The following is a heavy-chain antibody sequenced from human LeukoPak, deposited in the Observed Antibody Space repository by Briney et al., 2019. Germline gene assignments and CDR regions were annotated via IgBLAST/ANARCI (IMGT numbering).Heavy chain of an antibody. CDR3: AREYGDFDY. D-gene: IGHD4-17*01. J-gene: IGHJ4*02. V-gene: IGHV4-4*07. Sequence: SETLSLTCTVAGGSINNYYWSWIRQPAGKGLEWIGRINASGRTNYNSAFKSRVTMSVDTSKNQFSLKVKSVTAADTAVYYCAREYGDFDYWGQGTLATVSS. CDR1: GGSINNYY. CDR2: INASGRT.